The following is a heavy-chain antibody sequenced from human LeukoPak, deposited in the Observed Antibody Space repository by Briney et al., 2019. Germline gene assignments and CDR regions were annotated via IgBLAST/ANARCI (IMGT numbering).Heavy chain of an antibody. CDR1: GFTVSSHY. CDR3: ARDLRGGNFDY. Sequence: GGSLRLSCAASGFTVSSHYMSWVRQAPGKGLDWVSVIYSGDNTYYADSVKGRFTISRHTSKNTLYLQMNSLRAEDTAVYYCARDLRGGNFDYWGQGTLVTVSS. CDR2: IYSGDNT. V-gene: IGHV3-53*04. J-gene: IGHJ4*02. D-gene: IGHD2-15*01.